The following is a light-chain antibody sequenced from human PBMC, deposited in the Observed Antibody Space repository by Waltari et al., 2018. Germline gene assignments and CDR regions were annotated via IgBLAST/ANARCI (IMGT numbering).Light chain of an antibody. J-gene: IGLJ3*02. V-gene: IGLV1-40*02. Sequence: QSILTQPPSVSGAPGQRVTISCTGRSPNIGAGYYVHWYQEFPGTGPKLLNYDTNKRPPGVPHRCPGVKSCTSASLTITGFHAEDEADYYCQSFDTSLSHGVVFGGGTKVTVL. CDR1: SPNIGAGYY. CDR3: QSFDTSLSHGVV. CDR2: DTN.